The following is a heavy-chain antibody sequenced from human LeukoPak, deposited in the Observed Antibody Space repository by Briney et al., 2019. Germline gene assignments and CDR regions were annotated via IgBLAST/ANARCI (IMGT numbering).Heavy chain of an antibody. Sequence: GGSLRLSCAASGFTFSSYDMHWVREATGRGLEWVSGIGTAGEIYYPGSVKGRFTISRGNAKNSLYLQMNSLRAGDTAVYYCARAAYSSTWYSRYFDLWGRGTLVTVSS. CDR1: GFTFSSYD. V-gene: IGHV3-13*01. J-gene: IGHJ2*01. D-gene: IGHD6-13*01. CDR3: ARAAYSSTWYSRYFDL. CDR2: IGTAGEI.